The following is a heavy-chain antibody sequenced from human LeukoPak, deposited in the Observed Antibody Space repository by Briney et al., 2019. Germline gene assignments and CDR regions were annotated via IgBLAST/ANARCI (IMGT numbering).Heavy chain of an antibody. Sequence: GGSLRLSCAASGFTFSDYYMSWIRQAPGKGLEWVSYISSSGSTIYYADSVKGRFTISRDNAKNSLYLQMNSLRAEDTAVYYCARVRQQLTIYYYYMDVWGKGTTVTISS. V-gene: IGHV3-11*01. D-gene: IGHD6-13*01. CDR1: GFTFSDYY. CDR2: ISSSGSTI. J-gene: IGHJ6*03. CDR3: ARVRQQLTIYYYYMDV.